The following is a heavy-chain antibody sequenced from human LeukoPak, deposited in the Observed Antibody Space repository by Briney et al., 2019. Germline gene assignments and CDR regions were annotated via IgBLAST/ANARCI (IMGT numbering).Heavy chain of an antibody. CDR1: GFKFSDHY. Sequence: GGSQRLSCAAYGFKFSDHYIDWVRQAPGKGLEWVSFIRYDGSNKYYADSVKGRFTISRDNSKNTLYLQMNSLRVEDTAVYYCAKEGDILTRDIGDKGYFDYWGQGTLVTVSS. D-gene: IGHD3-9*01. J-gene: IGHJ4*02. CDR2: IRYDGSNK. V-gene: IGHV3-30*02. CDR3: AKEGDILTRDIGDKGYFDY.